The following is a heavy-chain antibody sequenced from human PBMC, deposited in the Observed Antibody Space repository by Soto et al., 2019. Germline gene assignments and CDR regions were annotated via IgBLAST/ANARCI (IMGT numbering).Heavy chain of an antibody. CDR2: LYDVDGS. CDR1: GLTVSGKKY. Sequence: AGGSLRLSCAASGLTVSGKKYVAWVRQAPGNGLEWVSALYDVDGSYYADSVKGRFTISRDNTKKTLYQQMNSLRAGDTAVYYCARDKNNSDFLGGYSSYAMDVWGQGTTVTVSS. D-gene: IGHD3-3*01. CDR3: ARDKNNSDFLGGYSSYAMDV. V-gene: IGHV3-66*01. J-gene: IGHJ6*02.